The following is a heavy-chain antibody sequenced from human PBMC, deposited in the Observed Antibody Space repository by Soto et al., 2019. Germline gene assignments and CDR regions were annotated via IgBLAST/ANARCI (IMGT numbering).Heavy chain of an antibody. V-gene: IGHV3-33*01. D-gene: IGHD1-20*01. Sequence: QVQLVESGGGVVQPGRSLRLSCAASGFTFSSYGMHWVRQAPGKGLEWVAVIWYDGSNKYYADSVKGRFTISRDNSKNTLYLQMNSLRAEDTAVYYCASDLLTGITGTSFPYNWFDPWGQGTLVTVSS. CDR3: ASDLLTGITGTSFPYNWFDP. J-gene: IGHJ5*02. CDR2: IWYDGSNK. CDR1: GFTFSSYG.